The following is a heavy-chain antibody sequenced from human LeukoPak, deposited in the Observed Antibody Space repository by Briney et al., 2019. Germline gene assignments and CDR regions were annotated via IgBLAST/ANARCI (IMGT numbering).Heavy chain of an antibody. CDR2: TYYRSKWYN. CDR1: GDSVSSNSAA. V-gene: IGHV6-1*01. J-gene: IGHJ6*02. Sequence: SQTLSLTCAISGDSVSSNSAAWNWIRQSPSRGLEWLGRTYYRSKWYNDYAVSVKSRITINPDTSKNQFSLQLNSVTPEDTAVYYCARGEGYCSGGSCLYYYGMDVWAKGPRSPSP. CDR3: ARGEGYCSGGSCLYYYGMDV. D-gene: IGHD2-15*01.